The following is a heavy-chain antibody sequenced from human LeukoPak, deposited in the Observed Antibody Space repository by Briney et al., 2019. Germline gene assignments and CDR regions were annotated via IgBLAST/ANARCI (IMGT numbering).Heavy chain of an antibody. CDR2: IKQDGSEK. Sequence: GGSLRLSCAASGFTFRSYWMRWVRQAPGKGLEWVANIKQDGSEKNYVDSVKGRFTISRDNAKNSLYLQMNSLRAEDTAVYYCASGPELDYWGQGTLVTVSS. J-gene: IGHJ4*02. V-gene: IGHV3-7*03. CDR3: ASGPELDY. CDR1: GFTFRSYW.